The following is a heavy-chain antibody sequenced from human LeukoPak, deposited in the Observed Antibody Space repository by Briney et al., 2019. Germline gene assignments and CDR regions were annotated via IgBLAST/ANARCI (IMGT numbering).Heavy chain of an antibody. J-gene: IGHJ4*02. Sequence: GGSLRLSCAASGFTFSSYSMNWVRQAPGKGLEWVSSISSSSSYIYYADSVKGRFTTSRDNAKNSLYLQMNSLRAEGTAVYYCATYSRGVVVPAAINVDYWGQGTLVTVSS. CDR1: GFTFSSYS. V-gene: IGHV3-21*01. CDR2: ISSSSSYI. D-gene: IGHD2-2*01. CDR3: ATYSRGVVVPAAINVDY.